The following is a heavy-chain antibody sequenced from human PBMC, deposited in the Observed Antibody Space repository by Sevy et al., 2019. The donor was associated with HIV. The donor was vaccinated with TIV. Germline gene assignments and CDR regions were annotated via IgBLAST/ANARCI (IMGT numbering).Heavy chain of an antibody. J-gene: IGHJ6*02. CDR3: ARGGIAVADPTYYYYYGMDV. V-gene: IGHV3-11*01. CDR1: GFTFSDYY. Sequence: GGSLRLSCAASGFTFSDYYMSWIRPAPGKGLEWVSYISSSGSTINYADSVKGRFTISRDNAKNSLYLQMNSLRAEDTAVYYCARGGIAVADPTYYYYYGMDVWGQGTTVTVSS. CDR2: ISSSGSTI. D-gene: IGHD6-13*01.